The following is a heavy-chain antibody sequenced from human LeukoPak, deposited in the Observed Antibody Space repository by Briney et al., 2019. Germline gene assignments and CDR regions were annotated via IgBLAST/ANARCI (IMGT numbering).Heavy chain of an antibody. Sequence: ASVKVSCKASGGTFSSYAISWVRQAPGQGLEWMGGIIPIFGTANYAQKFQGRVTITADESTSTAYMELSSLRSEDTAVYYCARVGLERWEDTGYYYGMDVWGQGTTVTVSS. J-gene: IGHJ6*02. D-gene: IGHD5-18*01. CDR1: GGTFSSYA. V-gene: IGHV1-69*13. CDR3: ARVGLERWEDTGYYYGMDV. CDR2: IIPIFGTA.